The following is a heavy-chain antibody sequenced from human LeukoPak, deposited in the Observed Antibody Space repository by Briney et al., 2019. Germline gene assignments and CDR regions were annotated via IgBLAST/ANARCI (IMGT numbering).Heavy chain of an antibody. CDR3: ARVRYYYGSGSYWDV. J-gene: IGHJ6*04. CDR2: IYQSETA. D-gene: IGHD3-10*01. V-gene: IGHV4-38-2*02. Sequence: SETLSLTCTVSGYSISSGYFWGWMRQPPGKGLEWIGSIYQSETAHYNPSLKSRVTISVDTSKNQFSLKLSSVTAADTAVYYCARVRYYYGSGSYWDVWGKGTTVTVSS. CDR1: GYSISSGYF.